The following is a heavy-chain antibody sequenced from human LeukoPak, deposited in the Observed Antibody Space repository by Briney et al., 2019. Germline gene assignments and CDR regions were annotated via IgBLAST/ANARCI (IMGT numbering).Heavy chain of an antibody. CDR3: ARSTYCTNGVCYEYYYGMDV. Sequence: SVKVSCKASGGTFSSYAISWVRQAPGQGLEWMGGIIPIFGTANYAQKLQGRVTMTTDTSTSTAYMELRSLRSDDTAVYYCARSTYCTNGVCYEYYYGMDVWGQGTTVTVSS. V-gene: IGHV1-69*05. CDR2: IIPIFGTA. D-gene: IGHD2-8*01. CDR1: GGTFSSYA. J-gene: IGHJ6*02.